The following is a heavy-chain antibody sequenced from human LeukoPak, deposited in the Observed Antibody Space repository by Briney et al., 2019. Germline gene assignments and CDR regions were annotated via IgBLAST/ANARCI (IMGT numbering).Heavy chain of an antibody. J-gene: IGHJ6*03. Sequence: GGSLRLSCAASGFTSSTYWMHWVRQAPGKGLVWVARISTDGSNTNYADSVRGRFTISRDNAKSTLYLQMNSLRAEDTAVYYCSGSRTSWYYMDVWGKGTTVTVSS. CDR1: GFTSSTYW. D-gene: IGHD2-2*01. V-gene: IGHV3-74*01. CDR2: ISTDGSNT. CDR3: SGSRTSWYYMDV.